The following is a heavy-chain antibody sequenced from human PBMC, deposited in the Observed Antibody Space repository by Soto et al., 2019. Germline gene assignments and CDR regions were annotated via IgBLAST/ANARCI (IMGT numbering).Heavy chain of an antibody. D-gene: IGHD6-13*01. V-gene: IGHV4-31*03. J-gene: IGHJ4*02. CDR3: ARTRIAAARGFDY. Sequence: QVQLQESGPGLVKPSQTLSLTCTVSGGSISSGGYYWSWIRQHPGKGLEWIGYIYYSGSTYYNPSLTSRVTISVDTYKNQFSLKLSSVTAADTAVYYCARTRIAAARGFDYWGQGTLVTVSS. CDR1: GGSISSGGYY. CDR2: IYYSGST.